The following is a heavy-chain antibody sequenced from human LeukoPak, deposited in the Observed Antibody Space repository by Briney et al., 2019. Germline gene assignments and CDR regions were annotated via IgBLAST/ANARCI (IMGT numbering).Heavy chain of an antibody. CDR3: VGGSADDFDI. CDR1: GGSISSYY. J-gene: IGHJ3*02. CDR2: IYYSGST. Sequence: SETLSLTCTASGGSISSYYWSWIRQPPGKGLEWIGYIYYSGSTNYNPSLKSRVTISVDTSKNQFSLKLSSVTAADTAVYYCVGGSADDFDIWGQGTMVTVSS. V-gene: IGHV4-59*01. D-gene: IGHD1-26*01.